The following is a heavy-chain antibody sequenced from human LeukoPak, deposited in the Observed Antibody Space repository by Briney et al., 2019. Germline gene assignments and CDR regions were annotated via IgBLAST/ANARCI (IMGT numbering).Heavy chain of an antibody. J-gene: IGHJ4*02. CDR2: INPNSGGT. CDR1: GYTFTGYY. D-gene: IGHD4-11*01. Sequence: GASVKVSCKAPGYTFTGYYIHWVRQAPGRGLEWMGWINPNSGGTNYAQKFQGRVTMTRDTSISTAYMELSRLTSDDTAVYYCARDAIVRDYSNSDYWGQGTLVTVSS. V-gene: IGHV1-2*02. CDR3: ARDAIVRDYSNSDY.